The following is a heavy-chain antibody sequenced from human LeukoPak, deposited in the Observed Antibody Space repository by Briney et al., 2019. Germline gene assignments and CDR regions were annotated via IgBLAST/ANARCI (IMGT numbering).Heavy chain of an antibody. J-gene: IGHJ5*02. CDR1: GYTFTGYY. Sequence: ASVKVSCKASGYTFTGYYMHWVQQAPGQGLEWMGIINPSGGSTSYAQKFQGRVTMTRDTSTSTVYMELSSLRSEDTAVYYCACSGANYGSGSYGGWFDPWGQGTLVTVSS. V-gene: IGHV1-46*01. CDR3: ACSGANYGSGSYGGWFDP. D-gene: IGHD3-10*01. CDR2: INPSGGST.